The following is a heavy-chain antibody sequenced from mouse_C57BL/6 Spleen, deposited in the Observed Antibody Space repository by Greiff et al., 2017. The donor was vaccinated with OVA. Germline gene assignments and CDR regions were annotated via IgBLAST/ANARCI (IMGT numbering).Heavy chain of an antibody. J-gene: IGHJ2*01. CDR1: GYTFTDYN. D-gene: IGHD1-1*01. V-gene: IGHV1-22*01. Sequence: EVKLVESGPELVKPGASVKMSCKASGYTFTDYNMHWVKQSHGKSLEWIGYINPNNGGTSYNQKFKGKATLTVNKSSSTAYMELRSLTSEDSAVYYCARNPLITTVVATDYWGQGTTLTVSS. CDR2: INPNNGGT. CDR3: ARNPLITTVVATDY.